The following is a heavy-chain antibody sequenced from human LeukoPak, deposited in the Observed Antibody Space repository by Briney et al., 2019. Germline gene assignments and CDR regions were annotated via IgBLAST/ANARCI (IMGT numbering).Heavy chain of an antibody. J-gene: IGHJ6*02. CDR3: AKDSSSWYDYYYYGMDV. CDR2: ISYDGSNK. D-gene: IGHD6-13*01. V-gene: IGHV3-30*18. Sequence: GRSLRLSCAASGFTFSSYGMHWVRQAPGKGLEWVAVISYDGSNKYYADSVKGRFTISRDNSKNTLYLQMNSLRAEDTAVYYCAKDSSSWYDYYYYGMDVWGRGTTVTVSS. CDR1: GFTFSSYG.